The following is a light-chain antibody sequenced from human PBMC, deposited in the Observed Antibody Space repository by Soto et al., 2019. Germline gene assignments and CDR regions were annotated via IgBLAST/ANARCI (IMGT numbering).Light chain of an antibody. CDR2: AAS. V-gene: IGKV3-15*01. CDR1: QSISSN. Sequence: MTQSPSSLSVSLGDRVTLSCRASQSISSNLAWYQQKPGQAPRLLIYAASTRATGIPARFSGSGSGTEFTLTISSLQPEDFAVYYCQQYISYPLTFGGGTKVDIK. J-gene: IGKJ4*02. CDR3: QQYISYPLT.